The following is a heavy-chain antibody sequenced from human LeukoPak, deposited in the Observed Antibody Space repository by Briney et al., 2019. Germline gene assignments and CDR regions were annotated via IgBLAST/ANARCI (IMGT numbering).Heavy chain of an antibody. CDR2: INHSRST. Sequence: TLSLTCAVYGGSFSGYYWSWIRQPPGKGLEWIGEINHSRSTNYTPSPKSRVTISVDTSKNQFSLKLSSVTAADTAVYYCARGCPWFDPWGQGTLVTVSS. V-gene: IGHV4-34*01. CDR1: GGSFSGYY. CDR3: ARGCPWFDP. J-gene: IGHJ5*02.